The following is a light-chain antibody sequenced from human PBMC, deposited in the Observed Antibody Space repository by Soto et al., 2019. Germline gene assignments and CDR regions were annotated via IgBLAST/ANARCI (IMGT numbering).Light chain of an antibody. V-gene: IGKV1-39*01. J-gene: IGKJ2*01. Sequence: DIQMTQSPSSLSASVGDRVTITYRASQSISSYLNWYQQKPGNAPKILIYSASKLQSGVPRRFSGSGSGTDFTLTISSLQPEDFATYFCQQSHRTPYTFGQGTKLEIK. CDR1: QSISSY. CDR3: QQSHRTPYT. CDR2: SAS.